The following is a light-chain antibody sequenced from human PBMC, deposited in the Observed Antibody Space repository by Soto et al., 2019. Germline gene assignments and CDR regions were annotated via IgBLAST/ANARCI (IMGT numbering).Light chain of an antibody. CDR1: QSVSSY. J-gene: IGKJ4*01. CDR2: DAS. V-gene: IGKV3-11*01. CDR3: QQRSNWPPLT. Sequence: EIVLTQSPATLSLSPGERATLSCRASQSVSSYLARYQQKPGQAPRLLIYDASNRATGIPARFSGSGSGTAFTLTISSLEPEDFSVYYCQQRSNWPPLTFGGGTKVEIK.